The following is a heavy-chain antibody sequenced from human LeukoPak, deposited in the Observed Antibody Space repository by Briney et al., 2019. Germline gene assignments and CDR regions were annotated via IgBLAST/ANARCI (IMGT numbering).Heavy chain of an antibody. CDR1: GFAFSNYG. CDR3: ARGGVNTMLRGVIRYYYMDV. Sequence: TGGSLRLSCAASGFAFSNYGMNWVRQAPGKGLEWVSGITGRGDSTYYADSVKGRFTISRDNSKNTLYLQMNSLRAEDTAVYYCARGGVNTMLRGVIRYYYMDVWGKGTTVTISS. J-gene: IGHJ6*03. CDR2: ITGRGDST. V-gene: IGHV3-23*01. D-gene: IGHD3-10*01.